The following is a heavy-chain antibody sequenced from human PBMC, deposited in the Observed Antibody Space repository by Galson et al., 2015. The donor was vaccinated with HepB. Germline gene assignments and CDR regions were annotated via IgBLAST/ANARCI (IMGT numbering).Heavy chain of an antibody. V-gene: IGHV1-69*06. D-gene: IGHD7-27*01. CDR1: GDTLNSYS. Sequence: SVKVSCKASGDTLNSYSISWVRQAPGQGLEWMGRIIAILNTAEYAQKFQGRVTITADKSTSTAYMELNSLRSEDTAVYYCARWGSDAFDVWGQGTVVTVSS. CDR2: IIAILNTA. CDR3: ARWGSDAFDV. J-gene: IGHJ3*01.